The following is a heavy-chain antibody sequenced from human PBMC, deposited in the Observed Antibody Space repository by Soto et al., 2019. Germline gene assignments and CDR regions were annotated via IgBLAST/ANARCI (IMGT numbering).Heavy chain of an antibody. CDR1: GFTFSTYA. D-gene: IGHD3-10*01. V-gene: IGHV3-23*01. CDR2: LSGSGGTT. Sequence: VGSLRLSCSTSGFTFSTYAMNWVRQAPGKGLEWVSALSGSGGTTYYADSVRGRFTISRDNSKNTLFLQMSSLRAEDTALYYCAKQRAGYGSGSDTFYFDFWGQGTLVTVSS. CDR3: AKQRAGYGSGSDTFYFDF. J-gene: IGHJ4*02.